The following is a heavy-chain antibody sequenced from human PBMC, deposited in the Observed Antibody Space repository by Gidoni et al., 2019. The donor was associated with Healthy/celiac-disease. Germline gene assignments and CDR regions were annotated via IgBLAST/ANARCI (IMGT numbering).Heavy chain of an antibody. V-gene: IGHV6-1*01. CDR2: TYYRSKWYN. J-gene: IGHJ5*02. D-gene: IGHD2-15*01. Sequence: SGPGLVKPSQTLSLTCAISGDSVSSNSAAWNWIRQSPSRGLEWLGRTYYRSKWYNDYAVSVKSRITINPDTSKNQFSLQLNSVTPEDTAVYYCAREGKECSGGSCYSFWFDPWGQGTLVTVSS. CDR1: GDSVSSNSAA. CDR3: AREGKECSGGSCYSFWFDP.